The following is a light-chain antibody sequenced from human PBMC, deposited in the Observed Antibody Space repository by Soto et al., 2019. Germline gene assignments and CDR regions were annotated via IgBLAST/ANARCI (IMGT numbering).Light chain of an antibody. CDR2: DAS. V-gene: IGKV3-11*01. Sequence: IALTQSPATLSFPPGERATLSCRASQSVSSYLAWYQKKPGQDPRLLIYDASNRATGIPARFSGSGSGTDFNLTISSLQTEEFATYYCQQRYSTTRTFGQGTRVEIK. CDR1: QSVSSY. J-gene: IGKJ5*01. CDR3: QQRYSTTRT.